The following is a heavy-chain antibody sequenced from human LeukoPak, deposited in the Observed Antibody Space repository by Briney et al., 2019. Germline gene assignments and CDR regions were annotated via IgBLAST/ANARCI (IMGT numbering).Heavy chain of an antibody. Sequence: GRSLRLSCAASGFTLSSYAMHWVRQAPGKGLEWVAVISYDGSNKYYADSVKGRFTISRDNSKNTLFLQMDSLRGEDTAVYYCAKQYGSGNYLSLDYWGQGTLVTVSS. CDR2: ISYDGSNK. J-gene: IGHJ4*02. CDR3: AKQYGSGNYLSLDY. CDR1: GFTLSSYA. V-gene: IGHV3-30-3*01. D-gene: IGHD3-10*01.